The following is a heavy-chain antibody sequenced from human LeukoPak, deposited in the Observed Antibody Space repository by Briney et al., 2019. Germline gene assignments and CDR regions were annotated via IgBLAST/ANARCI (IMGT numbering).Heavy chain of an antibody. J-gene: IGHJ5*02. CDR1: GGYISSYY. CDR2: ISTSGST. V-gene: IGHV4-4*07. CDR3: ARDSRFWFDP. Sequence: SETLSLTCSVSGGYISSYYWSWIRQPAGKGLESIGHISTSGSTNYNPSLKSRVTMSVDTSKNQFSLKLSSVTAADTAVYYCARDSRFWFDPWGQGTLVTVSS.